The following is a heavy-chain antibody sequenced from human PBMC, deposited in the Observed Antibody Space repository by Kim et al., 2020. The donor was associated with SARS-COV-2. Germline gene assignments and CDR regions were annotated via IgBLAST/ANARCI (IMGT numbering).Heavy chain of an antibody. J-gene: IGHJ2*01. CDR3: ARRARVRVGWYFDL. V-gene: IGHV3-21*01. Sequence: GGSLRLSCAASGFTFSSYSMNWVRQAPGKGLEWVSSISSSSSYIYYADSVKGRFTISRDNAKNSLYLQMNSLRAEDTAVYYCARRARVRVGWYFDLWGRGTLVTVSS. CDR2: ISSSSSYI. CDR1: GFTFSSYS.